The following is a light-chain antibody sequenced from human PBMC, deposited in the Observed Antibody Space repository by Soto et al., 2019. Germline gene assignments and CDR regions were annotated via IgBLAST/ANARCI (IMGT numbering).Light chain of an antibody. CDR3: SSYPSIRTYV. CDR2: DVS. Sequence: QSALTQPTSVSGSPGQSITISCTGTSSDVGAYNYVSWYQQHPGKAPKLLIYDVSNRPSGVSSRFSGSKSGNTASLTISGLQAEDEADYYCSSYPSIRTYVFGTGTKVTVL. J-gene: IGLJ1*01. V-gene: IGLV2-14*01. CDR1: SSDVGAYNY.